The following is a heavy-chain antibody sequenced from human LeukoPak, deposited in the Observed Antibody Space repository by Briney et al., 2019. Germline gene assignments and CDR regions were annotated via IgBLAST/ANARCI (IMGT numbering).Heavy chain of an antibody. V-gene: IGHV3-23*01. CDR1: GFTFDDYG. CDR3: AKVERSFPFDY. CDR2: ISGSGGST. D-gene: IGHD5-24*01. J-gene: IGHJ4*02. Sequence: PGGSLRLSCAASGFTFDDYGMSWVRQAPGKGLEWVSAISGSGGSTYYADSVKGRFTISRDNSKNTLYLQMNSLRAEDTAVYYCAKVERSFPFDYWGQGTLVTVSS.